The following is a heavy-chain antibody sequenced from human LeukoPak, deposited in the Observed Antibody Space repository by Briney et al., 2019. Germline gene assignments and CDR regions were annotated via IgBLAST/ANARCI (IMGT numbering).Heavy chain of an antibody. D-gene: IGHD2-15*01. J-gene: IGHJ4*02. CDR1: GYSFTSYW. V-gene: IGHV5-10-1*01. CDR2: IDPSDSYT. Sequence: GESLKISCKGSGYSFTSYWISWVRQMPGKGLEWMGRIDPSDSYTNYSPSSQGHVTISADKSISTAYLQWSSLKASDTAMYYCARLIGYCSGGSCWYYFDYWGQGTLVTVSS. CDR3: ARLIGYCSGGSCWYYFDY.